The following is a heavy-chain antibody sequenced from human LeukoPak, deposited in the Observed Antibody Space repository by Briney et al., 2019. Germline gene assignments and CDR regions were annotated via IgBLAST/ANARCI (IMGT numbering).Heavy chain of an antibody. J-gene: IGHJ6*02. Sequence: GGSLRLSRAASGFTFSSYSMNWVRQAPGKGLEWVSSISSSSNYIYYADSVKGRFTISRDNAKNSLYLQMNSLRAEDTAVYYCARVPTSYYGMDVWGQGTTVTVSS. CDR2: ISSSSNYI. V-gene: IGHV3-21*01. CDR3: ARVPTSYYGMDV. CDR1: GFTFSSYS.